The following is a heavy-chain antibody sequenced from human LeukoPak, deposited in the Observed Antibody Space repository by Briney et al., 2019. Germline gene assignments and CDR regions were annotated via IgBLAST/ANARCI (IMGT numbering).Heavy chain of an antibody. CDR3: ARDRLGSYYYYMDV. Sequence: PSQTLSLTCTVSGGSITSGSHYWSWIRQPPGKGLEWIGYIYYSGSTNYNPSLKSRVIISVDTSKNQFSLKLSSVTAADTAVYYCARDRLGSYYYYMDVWGKGTTVTVSS. J-gene: IGHJ6*03. CDR2: IYYSGST. V-gene: IGHV4-61*01. D-gene: IGHD3-16*01. CDR1: GGSITSGSHY.